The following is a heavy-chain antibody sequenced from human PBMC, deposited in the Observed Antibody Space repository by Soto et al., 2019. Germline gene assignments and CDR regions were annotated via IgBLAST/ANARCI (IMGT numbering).Heavy chain of an antibody. CDR2: INAGNGNT. Sequence: QVQLVQSGTEVKKPGASVKVSCEASGYTFTAYAIHWVRQAPGQRLEWLGWINAGNGNTKYSENFQDRVTITRDTSASTAYMELSGLRSEDTAVYYCARGSQEGWPNDCWGQGTLVTVSA. V-gene: IGHV1-3*01. CDR3: ARGSQEGWPNDC. D-gene: IGHD6-19*01. CDR1: GYTFTAYA. J-gene: IGHJ4*02.